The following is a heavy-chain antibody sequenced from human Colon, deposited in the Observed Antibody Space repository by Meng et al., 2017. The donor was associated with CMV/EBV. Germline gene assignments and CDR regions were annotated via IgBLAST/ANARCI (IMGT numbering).Heavy chain of an antibody. V-gene: IGHV1-18*01. Sequence: KACGYTFSNYGISWLRQAPGQGLEWMGWISAYNGNTNYAQNFQGRLTVTTDTSTNTAYMELTRLRSDDTAVYFCARGGYISSWYVAPDYWGQGTLVTVSS. CDR1: GYTFSNYG. CDR3: ARGGYISSWYVAPDY. D-gene: IGHD6-13*01. J-gene: IGHJ4*02. CDR2: ISAYNGNT.